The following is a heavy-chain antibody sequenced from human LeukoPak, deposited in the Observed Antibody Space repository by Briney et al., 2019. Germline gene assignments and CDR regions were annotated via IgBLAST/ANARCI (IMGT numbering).Heavy chain of an antibody. D-gene: IGHD3-10*01. CDR2: IRYDGSNK. Sequence: GSLRLSCAASGFTFSSYGMHWVRPAPGKGLEWVAFIRYDGSNKYYADSVKGRFTISRDNSKNTLYLQMNSLRAEDTAVYYCAKDHSGSYLNWFDPWGQGTLVTVSS. CDR3: AKDHSGSYLNWFDP. J-gene: IGHJ5*02. CDR1: GFTFSSYG. V-gene: IGHV3-30*02.